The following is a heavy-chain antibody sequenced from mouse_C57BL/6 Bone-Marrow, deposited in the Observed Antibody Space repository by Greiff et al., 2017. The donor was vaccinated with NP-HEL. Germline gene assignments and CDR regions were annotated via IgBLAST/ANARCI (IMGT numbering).Heavy chain of an antibody. CDR2: INPSNGGT. CDR3: ARGGYYGHWYFDV. D-gene: IGHD1-1*01. J-gene: IGHJ1*03. V-gene: IGHV1-53*01. Sequence: QVQLQQPGTELVKPGASVKLSCKASGYTFTSYWMHWVKQRPGQGLEWIGNINPSNGGTKYNEKFKSKATLTVDKSSSTAYMQLSSLTSEDSAVYYCARGGYYGHWYFDVWGTGTTVTVSS. CDR1: GYTFTSYW.